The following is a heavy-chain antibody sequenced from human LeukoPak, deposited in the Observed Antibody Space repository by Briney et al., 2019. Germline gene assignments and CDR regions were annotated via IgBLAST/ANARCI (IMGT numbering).Heavy chain of an antibody. Sequence: GGSLRLSCAASGFTFSSYAMHWVRQAPGKGLEWVAFIRYDGSNKYYADSVKGRFTISRDNSKNTLYLQMNSLRAEDTAVYYCAKDAYYDSSGYDYWGQGTLVTVSS. CDR3: AKDAYYDSSGYDY. CDR2: IRYDGSNK. D-gene: IGHD3-22*01. CDR1: GFTFSSYA. V-gene: IGHV3-30*02. J-gene: IGHJ4*02.